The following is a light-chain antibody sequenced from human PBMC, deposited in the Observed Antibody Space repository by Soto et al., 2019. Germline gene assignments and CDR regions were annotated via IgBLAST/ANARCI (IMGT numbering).Light chain of an antibody. CDR2: DTC. J-gene: IGKJ4*01. V-gene: IGKV3-11*01. Sequence: EIVLTQSPATLSSSPGERATLSCRASQSVSGSFLAWYQQKPGQAPRLLIYDTCHRPTDIPARFSGSGSGTDFTTTMSSLEPEDFEVDYCQQRGNRLLTLGGGTKVEIK. CDR3: QQRGNRLLT. CDR1: QSVSGSF.